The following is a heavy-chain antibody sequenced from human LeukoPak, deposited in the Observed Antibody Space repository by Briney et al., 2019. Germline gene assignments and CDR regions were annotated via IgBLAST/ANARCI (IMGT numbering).Heavy chain of an antibody. Sequence: ASVKVSCKASGYTFTGYYMHWVRQAPGQGLEWMGWINPNSGGTNYAQKFQGRVTMTRDTSFSTAYMELSRLRSDDTAVYYCAREEDSGSDFGIWGQGTMVTVSS. J-gene: IGHJ3*02. CDR3: AREEDSGSDFGI. V-gene: IGHV1-2*02. CDR1: GYTFTGYY. CDR2: INPNSGGT. D-gene: IGHD1-26*01.